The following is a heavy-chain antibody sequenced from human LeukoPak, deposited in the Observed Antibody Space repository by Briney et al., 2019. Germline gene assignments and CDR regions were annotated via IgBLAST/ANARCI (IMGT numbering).Heavy chain of an antibody. CDR2: ISSSSSDT. CDR1: GFTFSDSY. Sequence: GGSLRLPCAASGFTFSDSYMSWIRQTPGKGLEWLSYISSSSSDTNYADSVKGRFTISRDNAKNSLYLQMNSLRAEDTAVYYCARGSRTIELGDDYWGQGTLVTVSS. D-gene: IGHD5-24*01. CDR3: ARGSRTIELGDDY. V-gene: IGHV3-11*06. J-gene: IGHJ4*02.